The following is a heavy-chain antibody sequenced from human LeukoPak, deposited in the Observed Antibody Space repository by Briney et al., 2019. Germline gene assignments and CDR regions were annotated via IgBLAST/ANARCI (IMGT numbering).Heavy chain of an antibody. V-gene: IGHV1-69*13. Sequence: SVKVSCKASGGTFSGYAISWVRQAPGQGLEWMGGIIPIFGTANYAQKFQGRVTITADESTSTAYMELSSLRSEDTAVYYCARDRPLRGYSGYDETYFDYWGQGTLVTVSS. CDR1: GGTFSGYA. CDR2: IIPIFGTA. CDR3: ARDRPLRGYSGYDETYFDY. D-gene: IGHD5-12*01. J-gene: IGHJ4*02.